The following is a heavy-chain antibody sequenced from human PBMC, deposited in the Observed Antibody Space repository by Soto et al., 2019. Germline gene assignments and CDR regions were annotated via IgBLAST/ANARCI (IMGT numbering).Heavy chain of an antibody. Sequence: GASVKVSCKASGGTFSSYAISWVRQAPGQGLEWMGGIIPIFGTANYAQKFQGRVTITADESTSTAYMELSSLRSEDTAVYYCARVSSSNTRQFDYWGQGTLVTVSS. CDR3: ARVSSSNTRQFDY. J-gene: IGHJ4*02. CDR2: IIPIFGTA. CDR1: GGTFSSYA. D-gene: IGHD4-4*01. V-gene: IGHV1-69*13.